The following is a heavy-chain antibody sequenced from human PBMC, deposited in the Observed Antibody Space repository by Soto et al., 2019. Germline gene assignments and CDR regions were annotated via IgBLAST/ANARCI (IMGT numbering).Heavy chain of an antibody. CDR1: GFTFSSYA. Sequence: GGSLRLSCAASGFTFSSYAMNWVRQAPGKGLEWVSAISGSGGSTYYADSVKGRFTISRDNSRNTLFLQMNRLRAEDTAIYYCAKNSSGWYLDYWGQGTLVTVSS. CDR3: AKNSSGWYLDY. V-gene: IGHV3-23*01. D-gene: IGHD6-19*01. J-gene: IGHJ4*02. CDR2: ISGSGGST.